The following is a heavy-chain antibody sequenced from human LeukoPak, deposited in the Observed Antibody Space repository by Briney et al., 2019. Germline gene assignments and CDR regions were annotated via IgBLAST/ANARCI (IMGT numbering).Heavy chain of an antibody. CDR2: IYYSGST. CDR3: ARAVEPTTFDY. Sequence: SETLSLTCTVSGGSISSGDYYWSWIRQPPGKGLEWIGYIYYSGSTYYNPSLKSRVTISVDTSKNQFSLKLSSVTAADTAVYYCARAVEPTTFDYWGQGTLVTVSS. CDR1: GGSISSGDYY. J-gene: IGHJ4*02. V-gene: IGHV4-30-4*01. D-gene: IGHD1-26*01.